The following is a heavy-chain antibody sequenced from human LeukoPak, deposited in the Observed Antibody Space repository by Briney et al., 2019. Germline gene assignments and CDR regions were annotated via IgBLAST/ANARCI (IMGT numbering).Heavy chain of an antibody. V-gene: IGHV1-46*01. CDR3: ARDRRVAVAANWFDP. CDR2: INPSGGST. D-gene: IGHD6-19*01. J-gene: IGHJ5*02. Sequence: ASVKVSCKASGYTFTSYYMHWVRQAPGQGLEWMGIINPSGGSTSYAQKFQGRVTMTRDTSASTAYMELSSLRSEDTAVYYCARDRRVAVAANWFDPWGQGTLVTVSS. CDR1: GYTFTSYY.